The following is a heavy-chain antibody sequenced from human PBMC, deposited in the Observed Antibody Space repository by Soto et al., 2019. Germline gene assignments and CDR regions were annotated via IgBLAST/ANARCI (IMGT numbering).Heavy chain of an antibody. J-gene: IGHJ6*02. D-gene: IGHD3-3*01. Sequence: EVQLVESGGVVVQPGGSLRLSCAASGFTFDDYTMHLFRQAPGKGLEWVSLISWDGGRTYYADSVKGRFTISRDNSTNSPYLQMNSLRTEDTALYYCAKDHVNFWSGFGDYYYGMDVWGQGTTVTVSS. CDR1: GFTFDDYT. CDR2: ISWDGGRT. CDR3: AKDHVNFWSGFGDYYYGMDV. V-gene: IGHV3-43*01.